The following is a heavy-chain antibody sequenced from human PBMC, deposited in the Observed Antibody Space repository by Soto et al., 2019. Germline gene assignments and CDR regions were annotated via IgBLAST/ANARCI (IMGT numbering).Heavy chain of an antibody. CDR3: ARFFGSGFDY. V-gene: IGHV3-48*02. CDR1: GVTFSTDS. Sequence: EVQLVESGGGLVQPWGSLRLSCVASGVTFSTDSMNWVRQAPGKGLEWVAHISTSGATRYYADSVKGRFTISRDNAKTSLYLQMDSLRNEDTAVYYCARFFGSGFDYWGQGTLVTVSS. J-gene: IGHJ4*02. CDR2: ISTSGATR. D-gene: IGHD6-19*01.